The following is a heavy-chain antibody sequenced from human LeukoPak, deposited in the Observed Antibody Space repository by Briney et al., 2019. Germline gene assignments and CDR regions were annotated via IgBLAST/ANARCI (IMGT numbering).Heavy chain of an antibody. CDR3: ARGGYYGSGSSKGTNWFDP. D-gene: IGHD3-10*01. CDR2: IDTSGST. CDR1: GGSINSGSYY. V-gene: IGHV4-61*02. J-gene: IGHJ5*02. Sequence: SETLSLTCTVSGGSINSGSYYWSWIRQPAGKGLEWIGRIDTSGSTNYNPSLKSRVTISVDTSKNQFSLKLSSVTAADTAVYYCARGGYYGSGSSKGTNWFDPWGQGTLVTVSS.